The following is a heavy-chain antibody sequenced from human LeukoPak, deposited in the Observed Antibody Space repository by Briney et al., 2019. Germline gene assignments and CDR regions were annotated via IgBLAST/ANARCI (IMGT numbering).Heavy chain of an antibody. Sequence: GASVKVSCKASGGTFSSYAISWVRQAPGQGLEWMGGIIPIFGTANYAQKFQGRVTITTDESTSTAYMELSSLRSEDTAVYYCARLVIAAAGPHWFDPWGQGTLVTVSS. V-gene: IGHV1-69*05. D-gene: IGHD6-13*01. CDR1: GGTFSSYA. CDR3: ARLVIAAAGPHWFDP. J-gene: IGHJ5*02. CDR2: IIPIFGTA.